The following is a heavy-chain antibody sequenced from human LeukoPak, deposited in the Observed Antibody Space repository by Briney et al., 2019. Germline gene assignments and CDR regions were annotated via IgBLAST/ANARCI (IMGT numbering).Heavy chain of an antibody. CDR2: ISYDGSNK. CDR1: GFTFSSYA. V-gene: IGHV3-30*04. CDR3: ARDKEDIVVVPAAIASPYYYYYMDV. J-gene: IGHJ6*03. Sequence: TGGSLRLSCAASGFTFSSYAMHWVRQAPGKGLEWVAVISYDGSNKYYADSVKGRFTISRDNSKNTLYLQMNSLRAEDTAVYYCARDKEDIVVVPAAIASPYYYYYMDVWGKGTTVTASS. D-gene: IGHD2-2*01.